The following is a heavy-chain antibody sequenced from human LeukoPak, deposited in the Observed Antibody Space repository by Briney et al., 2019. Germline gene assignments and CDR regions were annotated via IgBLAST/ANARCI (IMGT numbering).Heavy chain of an antibody. D-gene: IGHD6-19*01. CDR3: ARDREQWLVPYYFDY. Sequence: ASVKVSCKSSGYTFTSYGIIWVRQAPGQGLKWMGWISAYNGNTNYAQKLQGRVTMTTDTSTSTAYMELRSLRSDDTAVYYCARDREQWLVPYYFDYWGQGTLVTVSS. CDR1: GYTFTSYG. J-gene: IGHJ4*02. V-gene: IGHV1-18*01. CDR2: ISAYNGNT.